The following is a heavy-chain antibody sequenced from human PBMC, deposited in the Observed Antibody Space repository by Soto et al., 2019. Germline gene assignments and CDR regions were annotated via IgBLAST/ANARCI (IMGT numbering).Heavy chain of an antibody. CDR1: GYTFTDYG. D-gene: IGHD1-26*01. CDR2: INTYNGKT. V-gene: IGHV1-18*01. J-gene: IGHJ4*02. CDR3: ARDQYAVGGGF. Sequence: QVQLVQSGAEVKKPGASVKVSCKASGYTFTDYGVSWVRQAPGQGLEWMGWINTYNGKTNYASKVQARVTMTTDTSTTTAYMELRSLKSDDTAVYFCARDQYAVGGGFWGQGTLVTVSS.